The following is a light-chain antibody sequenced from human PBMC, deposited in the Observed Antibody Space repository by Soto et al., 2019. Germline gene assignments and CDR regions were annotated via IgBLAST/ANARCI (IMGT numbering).Light chain of an antibody. J-gene: IGKJ3*01. Sequence: AIRMTQSPSSFSASTGDRVTITCRASQGISSYLAWYQQKPGKAPKLLIYAASTLQSGVPSRFSGSGSGTDFTLTISGLQSEDFATYYCQQYYIYPWTFGPGTKVDIK. CDR2: AAS. V-gene: IGKV1-8*01. CDR1: QGISSY. CDR3: QQYYIYPWT.